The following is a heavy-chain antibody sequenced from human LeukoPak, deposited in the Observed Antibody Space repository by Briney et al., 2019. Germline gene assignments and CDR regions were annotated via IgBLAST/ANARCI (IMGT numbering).Heavy chain of an antibody. J-gene: IGHJ4*02. CDR1: GFTFSSYG. Sequence: GGSLRLSCAASGFTFSSYGMHWVRQAPGKGLECVAVIWYDGSNKYYADSVKGRFTISRDNSKNTLYLQMNSLRAEDTAVYYCAKDQITSGYSSQFDYWGQGTLVTVSS. CDR3: AKDQITSGYSSQFDY. CDR2: IWYDGSNK. D-gene: IGHD5-12*01. V-gene: IGHV3-33*06.